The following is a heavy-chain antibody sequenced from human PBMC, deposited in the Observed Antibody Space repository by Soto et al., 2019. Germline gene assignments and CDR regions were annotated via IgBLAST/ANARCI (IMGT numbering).Heavy chain of an antibody. J-gene: IGHJ3*02. CDR3: ARAGLVVPAAISGAFDI. Sequence: LRLSWAASGFTFSDYYMSWIRQAPGKGLEWVSYISSSGSTIYYADSVKGRFTISRDNAKNSLYLQMNSLRAEDTAVYYCARAGLVVPAAISGAFDIWGQGTMVTVSS. V-gene: IGHV3-11*01. CDR1: GFTFSDYY. CDR2: ISSSGSTI. D-gene: IGHD2-2*02.